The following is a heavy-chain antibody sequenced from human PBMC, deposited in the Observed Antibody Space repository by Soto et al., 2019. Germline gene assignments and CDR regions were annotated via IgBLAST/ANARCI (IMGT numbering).Heavy chain of an antibody. CDR2: IIPIFGTA. J-gene: IGHJ6*02. V-gene: IGHV1-69*01. CDR1: GGTFSSYA. CDR3: ARGGTYSSSCPHYYYYGMDV. D-gene: IGHD6-13*01. Sequence: QVQLVQSGAEVKKPGSSVKVSCKASGGTFSSYAISWVRQAPGQGLEWMGGIIPIFGTANYAQKFQGRVTITADESTSTADKELSSMRSEDTAVYYCARGGTYSSSCPHYYYYGMDVWGQGTTVTVSS.